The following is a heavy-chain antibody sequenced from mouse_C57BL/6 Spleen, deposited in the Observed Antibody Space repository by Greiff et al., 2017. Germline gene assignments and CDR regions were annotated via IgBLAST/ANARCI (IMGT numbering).Heavy chain of an antibody. D-gene: IGHD2-5*01. CDR2: ISSGSSTI. V-gene: IGHV5-17*01. Sequence: EVQRVESGGGLVKPGGSLKLSCAASGFTFSDYGMHWVRQAPEKGLGWVAYISSGSSTIYYADTVKGRFTISRDNAKNTLFLQMTSLRSEDTAMYYCARAPYSNYYFDYWGQGTTLTVSS. J-gene: IGHJ2*01. CDR1: GFTFSDYG. CDR3: ARAPYSNYYFDY.